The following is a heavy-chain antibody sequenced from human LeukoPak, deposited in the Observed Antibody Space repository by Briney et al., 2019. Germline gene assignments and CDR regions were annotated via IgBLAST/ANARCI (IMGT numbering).Heavy chain of an antibody. Sequence: GASVKVSCKASGYTFTSYGISWVRQAPGQGLEWMGWISAYNGNTDYAQKLQGRVTMTTDTSTSTAYMELGSLRSEDTAVYYCASSTNWGSMGDAFDIWGQGTMATVSS. CDR3: ASSTNWGSMGDAFDI. V-gene: IGHV1-18*01. D-gene: IGHD7-27*01. CDR1: GYTFTSYG. CDR2: ISAYNGNT. J-gene: IGHJ3*02.